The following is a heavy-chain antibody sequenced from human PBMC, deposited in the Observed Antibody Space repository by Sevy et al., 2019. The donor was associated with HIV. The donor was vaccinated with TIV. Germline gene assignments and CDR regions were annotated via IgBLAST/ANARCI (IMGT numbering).Heavy chain of an antibody. Sequence: ASVKVSCKASGYTFTGDYMHWVRQTPGQGLEWMGWINPKRGDTKSAQRFQGRVTMTRDTSISTAYRELRRLRPDDTAAYYCARAGTLYSGYTYGSIDFWGQGTLVTVSS. D-gene: IGHD5-18*01. CDR3: ARAGTLYSGYTYGSIDF. V-gene: IGHV1-2*02. CDR2: INPKRGDT. CDR1: GYTFTGDY. J-gene: IGHJ4*02.